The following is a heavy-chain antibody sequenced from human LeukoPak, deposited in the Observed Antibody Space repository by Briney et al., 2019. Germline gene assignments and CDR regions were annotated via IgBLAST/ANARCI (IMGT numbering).Heavy chain of an antibody. D-gene: IGHD3-22*01. V-gene: IGHV3-21*04. CDR1: GFTFSSYS. Sequence: PGGSLRLSCAASGFTFSSYSMNWVRQAPGKGLEWVSSISSSSSYIYYADSVKGRFTISRDNAKNSLYLQMNSLRAEDTALYYCAKDIYHYYDSSGYFDYWGQGTLVTVSS. CDR3: AKDIYHYYDSSGYFDY. J-gene: IGHJ4*02. CDR2: ISSSSSYI.